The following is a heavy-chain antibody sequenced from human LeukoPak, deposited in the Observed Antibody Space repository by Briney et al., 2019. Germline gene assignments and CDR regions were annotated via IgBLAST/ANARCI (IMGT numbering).Heavy chain of an antibody. CDR2: INSDGSST. J-gene: IGHJ6*03. Sequence: GGSLRLSCAASGFTLSSYWMHWVRQAPGKGLVWVSRINSDGSSTSYADSVTGRFTIYRDNAKNSLYLQMNSLRAEDTAVYYCTRRALGGYYYYYMDVWGKGTTVTVSS. D-gene: IGHD3-10*01. CDR1: GFTLSSYW. CDR3: TRRALGGYYYYYMDV. V-gene: IGHV3-74*01.